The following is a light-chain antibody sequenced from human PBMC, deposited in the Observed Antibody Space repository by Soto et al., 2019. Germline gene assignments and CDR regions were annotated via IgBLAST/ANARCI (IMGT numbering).Light chain of an antibody. V-gene: IGLV2-14*01. J-gene: IGLJ3*02. CDR3: TSYSTSSSYWV. CDR2: EVT. Sequence: QSALTQPASVSGSPGQSITISCTGTSSDVGAYRYVSWYQQHPGKVPKLMIYEVTNRPSGVSNRFSGSKSGNTASLIISGLQAEDEADYYCTSYSTSSSYWVFGGGTKLTVL. CDR1: SSDVGAYRY.